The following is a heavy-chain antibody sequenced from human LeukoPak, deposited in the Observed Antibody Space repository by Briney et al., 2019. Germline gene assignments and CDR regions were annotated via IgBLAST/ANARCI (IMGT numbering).Heavy chain of an antibody. Sequence: SETLSCTATGSGGSISSYNWSWIPQRAGKGLEWSGRIYNRGNNNYNHSFKSRVTMSVDTSKNQFYLKLSSVTAADTAVYYCARDIAGAGRWYPLTNWFDPWGQGTLVTVSS. J-gene: IGHJ5*02. D-gene: IGHD6-19*01. CDR2: IYNRGNN. CDR3: ARDIAGAGRWYPLTNWFDP. V-gene: IGHV4-4*07. CDR1: GGSISSYN.